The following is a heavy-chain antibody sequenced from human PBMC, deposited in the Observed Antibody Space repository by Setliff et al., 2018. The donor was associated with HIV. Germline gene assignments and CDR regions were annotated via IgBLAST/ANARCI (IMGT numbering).Heavy chain of an antibody. CDR2: ISYDGSDK. J-gene: IGHJ3*02. CDR3: AKELGGSGIDAFDI. D-gene: IGHD3-10*01. CDR1: GFRFSGYA. V-gene: IGHV3-30*04. Sequence: LRLSCGASGFRFSGYAMHWVRQTPGKGLEWVAVISYDGSDKYYADSVKDRFTISRDNSKNTVHLQMNSLRVEDTAVYYCAKELGGSGIDAFDIWGQGTMVTVSS.